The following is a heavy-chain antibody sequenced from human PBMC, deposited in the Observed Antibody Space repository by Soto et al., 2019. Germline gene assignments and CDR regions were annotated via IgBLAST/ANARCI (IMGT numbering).Heavy chain of an antibody. CDR3: ARGFGWLDY. CDR1: GFHVSSNY. D-gene: IGHD6-19*01. J-gene: IGHJ4*02. CDR2: ISSNGGST. Sequence: GGSLSLSCAASGFHVSSNYMTWVRQAPGKGLEYVSAISSNGGSTYYANSVKGRFTISRDNSKNTLYLQMGSLRAEDMAVYYCARGFGWLDYWGQGTLVTVSS. V-gene: IGHV3-64*01.